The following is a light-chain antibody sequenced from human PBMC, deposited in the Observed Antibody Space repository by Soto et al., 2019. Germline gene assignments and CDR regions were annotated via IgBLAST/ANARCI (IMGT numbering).Light chain of an antibody. Sequence: QSVLTQPPSVSGAAGQRVSISCTGTSSNIGAGYDVHWYQHLPGTAPKLLIFGDINRPSGVPDRFSSSKSGTSASLAITGLQAEDEADYYCQSYDSSLSISIFGGGTKLTVL. J-gene: IGLJ2*01. CDR3: QSYDSSLSISI. CDR1: SSNIGAGYD. CDR2: GDI. V-gene: IGLV1-40*01.